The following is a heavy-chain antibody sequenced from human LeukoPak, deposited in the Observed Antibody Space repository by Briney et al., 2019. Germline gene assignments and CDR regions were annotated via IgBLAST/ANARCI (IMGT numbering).Heavy chain of an antibody. D-gene: IGHD3-10*01. V-gene: IGHV4-59*12. CDR1: GDSISSYY. J-gene: IGHJ4*02. Sequence: SETLSLTCTVSGDSISSYYWSWIRQPPGKGLEWIGYIYDSGSTNYNSSLKSRVTISVDTSKNQFSLKLSSVTAVDTAVYYCARKENVYYYFDYWGQGTLVTVSS. CDR2: IYDSGST. CDR3: ARKENVYYYFDY.